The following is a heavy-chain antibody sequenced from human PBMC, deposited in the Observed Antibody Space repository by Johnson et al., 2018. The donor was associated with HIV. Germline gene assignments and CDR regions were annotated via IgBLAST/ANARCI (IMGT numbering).Heavy chain of an antibody. CDR1: GFTFNTYG. D-gene: IGHD1-26*01. Sequence: QVQLVESGGGVVQPGGSLRLSCAASGFTFNTYGMDWVRQAPGKGLEWVAFIRYDGNSKYYIDSVKGRFTVSSDNSKNTLYLQMKSLRPEDTAVYYCAKESKWESRTPHAFDMWGQGTMVTVSS. V-gene: IGHV3-30*02. CDR3: AKESKWESRTPHAFDM. CDR2: IRYDGNSK. J-gene: IGHJ3*02.